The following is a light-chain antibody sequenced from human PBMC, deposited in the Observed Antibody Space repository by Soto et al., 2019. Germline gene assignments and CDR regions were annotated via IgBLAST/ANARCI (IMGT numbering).Light chain of an antibody. CDR3: QQYNSYSQT. Sequence: DIQMTQSPSTLSASVGDRVTITCRASQSISSWLAWYQQKPGKAPKLLIYDASSLESGVPSRFSGSGSGTEFTLTISSLQPDDFETYYCQQYNSYSQTFCQGTQLEIK. J-gene: IGKJ2*01. CDR2: DAS. V-gene: IGKV1-5*01. CDR1: QSISSW.